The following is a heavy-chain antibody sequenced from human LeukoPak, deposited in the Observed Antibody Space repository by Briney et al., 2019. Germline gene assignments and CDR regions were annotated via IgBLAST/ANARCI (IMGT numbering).Heavy chain of an antibody. Sequence: SETLSLTCTVSGGSISISNYYWGWIRQPPGKGLEWIGSIYYSGSTYYNPSLKSRVTISVNTSKNHFSLKLSSVTAADTAVYYCARLDGYCSGGSCYSVSFVDPWGQGTLVTVSS. D-gene: IGHD2-15*01. V-gene: IGHV4-39*02. CDR2: IYYSGST. CDR1: GGSISISNYY. CDR3: ARLDGYCSGGSCYSVSFVDP. J-gene: IGHJ5*02.